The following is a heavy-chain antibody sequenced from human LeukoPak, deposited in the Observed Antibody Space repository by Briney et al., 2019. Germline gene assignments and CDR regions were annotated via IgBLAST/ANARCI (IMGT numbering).Heavy chain of an antibody. V-gene: IGHV4-34*01. CDR1: GGSFSDDY. Sequence: PSPSLSLAWAVDGGSFSDDYWSWVRQPPGKGLGWIWEINLGGSTNSNPSLRSRVTISVDTSKNEFSLKLSAVTAADTAVYYCASRRFRGAGLSWSGLGAPYYQYGLDVWGQGTTVTVSS. CDR2: INLGGST. CDR3: ASRRFRGAGLSWSGLGAPYYQYGLDV. J-gene: IGHJ6*02. D-gene: IGHD3-10*01.